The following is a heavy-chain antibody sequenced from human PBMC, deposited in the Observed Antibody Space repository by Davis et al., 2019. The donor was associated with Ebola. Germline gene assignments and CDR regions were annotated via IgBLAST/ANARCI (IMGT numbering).Heavy chain of an antibody. CDR3: ATDYH. V-gene: IGHV4-34*08. J-gene: IGHJ5*02. Sequence: PGGSLRLSCAASGFTFSNAWMSWIRQPPGKGLEWIGEINHRGSTKYNPSLKSRVTISVDTSKNQFSLKLNSVTAADTAVYYCATDYHWGQGTLVTVSS. CDR1: GFTFSNAW. CDR2: INHRGST. D-gene: IGHD3-3*01.